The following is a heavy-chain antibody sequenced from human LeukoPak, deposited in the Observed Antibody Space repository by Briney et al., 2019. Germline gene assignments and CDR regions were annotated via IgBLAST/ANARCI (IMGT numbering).Heavy chain of an antibody. J-gene: IGHJ4*02. CDR1: GGTFSSYA. Sequence: ASVKVSCKASGGTFSSYAISWVRQAPGQGLEWMGRIIPILGIANYAQKFQGRVTITADKSTSTAYMELSSPRSEDTAVYYCASEGTDTAMGAYYFDYWGQGTLVTVSS. D-gene: IGHD5-18*01. CDR3: ASEGTDTAMGAYYFDY. CDR2: IIPILGIA. V-gene: IGHV1-69*04.